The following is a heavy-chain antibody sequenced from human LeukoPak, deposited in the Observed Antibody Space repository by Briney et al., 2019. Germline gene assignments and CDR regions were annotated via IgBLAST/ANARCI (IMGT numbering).Heavy chain of an antibody. CDR2: ISGSGGST. V-gene: IGHV3-23*01. CDR3: ARVSLGYSSSWYMWNY. D-gene: IGHD6-13*01. CDR1: GFTFSSYS. Sequence: GGSLRLSCAASGFTFSSYSMNWVRQAPGKGLEWVSAISGSGGSTYYADSVKGRFTISRDNSKNTLYLQMNSLRAEDTAVYYCARVSLGYSSSWYMWNYWGQGTLVTVSS. J-gene: IGHJ4*02.